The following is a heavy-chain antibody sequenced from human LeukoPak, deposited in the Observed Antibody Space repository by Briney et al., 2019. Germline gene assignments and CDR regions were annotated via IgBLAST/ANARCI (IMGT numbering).Heavy chain of an antibody. J-gene: IGHJ3*02. CDR1: GFTFSSYA. V-gene: IGHV3-23*01. Sequence: PGGSLRLSCAASGFTFSSYAMGGVRQAPGKGLGWVSAISGSGGSTYYADSVKGRFTISRDNSKNTLYLQMNSLRAEDTAVYYCAKGFRAYCGGDCYSDAFDIWGQGTMVTVSS. CDR3: AKGFRAYCGGDCYSDAFDI. CDR2: ISGSGGST. D-gene: IGHD2-21*02.